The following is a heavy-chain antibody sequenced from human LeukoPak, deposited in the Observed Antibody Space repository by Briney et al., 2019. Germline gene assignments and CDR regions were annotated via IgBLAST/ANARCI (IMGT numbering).Heavy chain of an antibody. CDR1: RYTFTAYY. V-gene: IGHV1-2*02. CDR2: INPKNGDT. D-gene: IGHD6-13*01. J-gene: IGHJ6*03. CDR3: ARDKYISSWCHSPEYYMDV. Sequence: ASVKVSCQASRYTFTAYYIHWVRQAPRQGLEWMGWINPKNGDTKHEQKFQGRVTMTSDTSISTVYMEVRRLRSDDTAVYYCARDKYISSWCHSPEYYMDVWGKGTTVTISS.